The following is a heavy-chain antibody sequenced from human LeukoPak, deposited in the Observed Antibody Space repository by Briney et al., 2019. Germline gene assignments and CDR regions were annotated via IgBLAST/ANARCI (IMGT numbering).Heavy chain of an antibody. V-gene: IGHV1-69*13. CDR1: GGTFSSDA. D-gene: IGHD6-6*01. CDR2: IIPIFGTA. CDR3: ATVHLLAARPRMEY. Sequence: SVKVSCKASGGTFSSDAISWVRQAPGQGLEWMGGIIPIFGTANYAQKFQGRVTITADESTSTAYMELSSLRSEDTAVYYCATVHLLAARPRMEYWGQGTLVTVSS. J-gene: IGHJ4*02.